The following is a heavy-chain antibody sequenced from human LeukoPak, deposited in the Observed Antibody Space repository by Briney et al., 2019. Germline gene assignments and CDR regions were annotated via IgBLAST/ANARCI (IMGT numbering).Heavy chain of an antibody. CDR2: INPNSGGT. J-gene: IGHJ6*03. CDR1: GYTFTGYY. Sequence: ASVKVSCKASGYTFTGYYMHWVRQAPGQGLEWMGWINPNSGGTNYAQKFQGRVTMTRDTSISTAYVELSRLRSDDTAVYYCARGAYSSSSRYYYYMDVWGKGTTVTVSS. CDR3: ARGAYSSSSRYYYYMDV. V-gene: IGHV1-2*02. D-gene: IGHD6-6*01.